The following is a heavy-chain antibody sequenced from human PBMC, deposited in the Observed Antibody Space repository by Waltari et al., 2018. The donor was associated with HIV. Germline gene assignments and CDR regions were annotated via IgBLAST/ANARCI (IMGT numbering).Heavy chain of an antibody. Sequence: QEQLEESGPRLVKPSETLSLTCTVSGSSVTSRAYYWTWMRQPPGHEMEWMGQIYYSGTTDYNPSLNSRVTMSMDRPNNQISLKLRSVTAADTAVYYGARQGLINVIGGVNYWYFDLWGRGTLVTDS. CDR3: ARQGLINVIGGVNYWYFDL. D-gene: IGHD3-16*01. J-gene: IGHJ2*01. CDR1: GSSVTSRAYY. CDR2: IYYSGTT. V-gene: IGHV4-61*08.